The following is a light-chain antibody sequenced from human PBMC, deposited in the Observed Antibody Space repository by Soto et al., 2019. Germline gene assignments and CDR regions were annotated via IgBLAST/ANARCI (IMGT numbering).Light chain of an antibody. CDR1: QNIYSN. J-gene: IGKJ1*01. CDR2: GAS. CDR3: QQYNEWPET. V-gene: IGKV3-15*01. Sequence: IMMTQSPASLSASPGERATLSCRASQNIYSNIAWYQQRPGQAPRLLIHGASTRATGIPGRFSGSGSGTEFTLIISSLQSEDFAVYYCQQYNEWPETFGHGTKVDIK.